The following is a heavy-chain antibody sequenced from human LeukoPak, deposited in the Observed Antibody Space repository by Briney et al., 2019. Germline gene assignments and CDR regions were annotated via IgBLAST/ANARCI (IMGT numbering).Heavy chain of an antibody. CDR2: INPSGGST. Sequence: ASVKVSCKASGYIFTSYYMHWVRQAPGQGLEWMGIINPSGGSTSYAQKFQGRVTMTRDTSTSTVYMELSSLRSEDTAVYYCARDTYYDILTGYLGGYYFDYWGQGTLVTVSS. CDR3: ARDTYYDILTGYLGGYYFDY. V-gene: IGHV1-46*01. D-gene: IGHD3-9*01. CDR1: GYIFTSYY. J-gene: IGHJ4*02.